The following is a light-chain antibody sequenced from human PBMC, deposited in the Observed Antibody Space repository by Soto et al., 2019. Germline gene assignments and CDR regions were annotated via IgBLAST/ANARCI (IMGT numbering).Light chain of an antibody. Sequence: QAVVTQEPSLTVSPGGTVTLTCGSNTGAVTSGHYPHWLQQRPGQAPRTLIYDTSNKQSWTPARFSGSLLGGKAALTLSGGQPEDEADYYGWLSYSGGNWVFGGGTKLTVL. CDR3: WLSYSGGNWV. CDR1: TGAVTSGHY. V-gene: IGLV7-46*01. CDR2: DTS. J-gene: IGLJ3*02.